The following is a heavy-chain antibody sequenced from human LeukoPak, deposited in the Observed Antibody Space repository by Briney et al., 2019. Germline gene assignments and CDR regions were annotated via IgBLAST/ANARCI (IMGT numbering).Heavy chain of an antibody. CDR1: GFTFSTYA. V-gene: IGHV3-23*01. CDR2: ISGSGYST. CDR3: AKELGDFRSAFDY. Sequence: PGGSLRLSCAASGFTFSTYAMNWVRQAPGKGLEWVSAISGSGYSTYYADSVKGRFTISRDNSKSTLYLQMNSLRAEDTAVYYCAKELGDFRSAFDYWGQGTLVTVPS. J-gene: IGHJ4*02. D-gene: IGHD3-3*01.